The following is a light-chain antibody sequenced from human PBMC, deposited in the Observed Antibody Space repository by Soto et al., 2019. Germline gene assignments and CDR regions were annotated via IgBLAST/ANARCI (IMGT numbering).Light chain of an antibody. CDR2: DAS. CDR1: QSVSSY. J-gene: IGKJ2*01. Sequence: IVLTQSPATLSLSPGERATLSCRASQSVSSYLAWYQQKPGQAPRLLIYDASNRVTGIPARFSGSGSGTDFTLTISSLEPEDFAVYYCQQRSNWPPTFGQGTKLEIK. V-gene: IGKV3-11*01. CDR3: QQRSNWPPT.